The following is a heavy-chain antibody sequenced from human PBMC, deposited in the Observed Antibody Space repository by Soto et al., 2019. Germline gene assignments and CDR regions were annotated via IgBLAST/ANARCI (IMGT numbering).Heavy chain of an antibody. CDR1: GYNCNIFW. CDR3: ARLYCSSSTCDSWFDP. J-gene: IGHJ5*02. Sequence: GEFLKVSWTGFGYNCNIFWISWVRQMPGRGLEWVGRIDPRDSYTSYSPSFQGHVTISADKSISAVYLQWGSLKASDTAMYYCARLYCSSSTCDSWFDPWGQGTLVTVSS. D-gene: IGHD2-2*01. V-gene: IGHV5-10-1*01. CDR2: IDPRDSYT.